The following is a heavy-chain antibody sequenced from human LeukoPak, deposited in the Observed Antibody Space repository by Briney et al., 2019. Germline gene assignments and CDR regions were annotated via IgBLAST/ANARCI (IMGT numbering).Heavy chain of an antibody. CDR2: IYCSGST. CDR1: GGSIISGHYY. J-gene: IGHJ4*02. CDR3: ARGGYSYDHYFDY. V-gene: IGHV4-31*03. D-gene: IGHD5-18*01. Sequence: SETLSLTCTVSGGSIISGHYYWTWIRQHPGKGLEWIGYIYCSGSTSHNPSLKSRVIISVDTSKSQFSLKLSSVTAADTAVYYCARGGYSYDHYFDYWGQGTLVTVSS.